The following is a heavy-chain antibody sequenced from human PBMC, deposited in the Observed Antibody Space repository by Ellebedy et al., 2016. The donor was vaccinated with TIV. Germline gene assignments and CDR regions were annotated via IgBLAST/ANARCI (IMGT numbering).Heavy chain of an antibody. J-gene: IGHJ4*02. CDR2: VNHRGTT. V-gene: IGHV4-34*01. CDR1: GGPLSGAF. D-gene: IGHD4-23*01. CDR3: ARLGVVTPVFYY. Sequence: MPSETLSLTCAVDGGPLSGAFWSWIRQPPGKGLEWIGEVNHRGTTRYNPSLKSRVTVSIDTSKNQFSLNLRSVTVADTAVYYCARLGVVTPVFYYWGQGTLVAVSS.